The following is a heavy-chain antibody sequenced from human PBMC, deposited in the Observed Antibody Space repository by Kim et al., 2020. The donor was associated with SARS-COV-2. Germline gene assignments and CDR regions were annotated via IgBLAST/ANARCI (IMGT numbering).Heavy chain of an antibody. V-gene: IGHV3-53*01. CDR3: ASSIRWYYYGMDV. D-gene: IGHD4-17*01. J-gene: IGHJ6*02. CDR2: IYSGGST. Sequence: GGSLRLSCAASGFTVSSNYMSWVRQAPGKGLEWVSVIYSGGSTYYADSVKGRFTISRDNSKNTLYLQMNSLRAEDTAVYYCASSIRWYYYGMDVWGQGTRVTVSS. CDR1: GFTVSSNY.